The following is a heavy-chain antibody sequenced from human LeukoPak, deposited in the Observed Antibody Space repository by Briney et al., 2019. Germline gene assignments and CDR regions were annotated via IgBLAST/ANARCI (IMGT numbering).Heavy chain of an antibody. V-gene: IGHV3-21*01. CDR2: ISTSSIYI. Sequence: GGSLRLSCAASGFTFSRYSMNWVRQAPGKGLEGVSSISTSSIYIYYADSVKGRFSISRENAKNSLFLQMNRLRAEDTSVYYCARSRDGYNLISAFDIWGQGTMVTVSS. CDR1: GFTFSRYS. D-gene: IGHD5-24*01. CDR3: ARSRDGYNLISAFDI. J-gene: IGHJ3*02.